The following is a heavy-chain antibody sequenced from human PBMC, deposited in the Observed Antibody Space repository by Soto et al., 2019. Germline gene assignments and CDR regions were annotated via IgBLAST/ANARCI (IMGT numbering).Heavy chain of an antibody. J-gene: IGHJ4*02. CDR3: ARRWREGRVDY. V-gene: IGHV4-59*08. CDR2: MYFGGSF. CDR1: GASVSHGY. Sequence: SETLSLTCNVSGASVSHGYWSWIRQPPGKGLEWIGFMYFGGSFNYNPSLTSRATISVETSKNQFSMKLTSVTASDTAVYYCARRWREGRVDYWGQGTLVTVSS.